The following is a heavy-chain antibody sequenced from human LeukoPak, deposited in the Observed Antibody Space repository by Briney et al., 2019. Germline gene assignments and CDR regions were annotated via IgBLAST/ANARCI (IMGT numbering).Heavy chain of an antibody. J-gene: IGHJ4*02. CDR3: AKEPYGNIVVVPAATMFFDY. CDR2: ISGSGGST. CDR1: GFTFSSYA. D-gene: IGHD2-2*01. Sequence: GGSLRLSCAASGFTFSSYAMSWVRQAPGKGLEWVSAISGSGGSTYYADSVKGRFTISRDNSKNTLYPQMNSLRAEDTAVYYCAKEPYGNIVVVPAATMFFDYWGQGTLVTVSS. V-gene: IGHV3-23*01.